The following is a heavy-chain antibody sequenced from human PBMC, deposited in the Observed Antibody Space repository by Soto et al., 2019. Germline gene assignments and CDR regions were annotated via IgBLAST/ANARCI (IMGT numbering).Heavy chain of an antibody. V-gene: IGHV1-8*01. CDR1: GYSFTSLD. Sequence: ASVKVSCKASGYSFTSLDINWVRQTAGQGLEWMGWMQPSTGRTGYAQKFQGKVTISADKSINTAYLQWNSLEASDTAFYFCARSPRSSPYFDYWGQGALVTVSS. J-gene: IGHJ4*02. CDR3: ARSPRSSPYFDY. D-gene: IGHD6-13*01. CDR2: MQPSTGRT.